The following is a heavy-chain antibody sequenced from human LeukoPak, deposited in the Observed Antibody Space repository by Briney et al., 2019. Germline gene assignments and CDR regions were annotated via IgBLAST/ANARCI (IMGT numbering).Heavy chain of an antibody. D-gene: IGHD6-13*01. Sequence: PSETLSPTCTVFGDSISTFYWSWIRQPAGKGLEWIGHIYTSGSTNYNPSLKSRVTMSVDTSKNQFFLKLSSVTAADTAVYYCARDVVAAVGSFDYWGQGILVTVSS. CDR2: IYTSGST. J-gene: IGHJ4*02. CDR1: GDSISTFY. CDR3: ARDVVAAVGSFDY. V-gene: IGHV4-4*07.